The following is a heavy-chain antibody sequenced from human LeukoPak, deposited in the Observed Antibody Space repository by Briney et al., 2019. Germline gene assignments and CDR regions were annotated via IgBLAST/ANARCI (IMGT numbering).Heavy chain of an antibody. Sequence: ASVKVSCKASGYTFTNYDINWVRQATGQGLEWMGWMNPNTTKTGYAQKFQGRVTMTRNTSITTAYMELSSLRSEDTAVYYCARGPPETTSSDYWDQGTLVTVSS. V-gene: IGHV1-8*01. CDR3: ARGPPETTSSDY. D-gene: IGHD2-2*01. CDR1: GYTFTNYD. CDR2: MNPNTTKT. J-gene: IGHJ4*02.